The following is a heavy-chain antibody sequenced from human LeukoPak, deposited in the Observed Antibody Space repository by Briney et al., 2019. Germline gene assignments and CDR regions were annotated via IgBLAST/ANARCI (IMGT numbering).Heavy chain of an antibody. V-gene: IGHV1-46*01. D-gene: IGHD6-13*01. Sequence: ASVKVSCKASGYTFTSYYMHWVRQAPGQGLEWMGIINPSGGSTSYAQKFQGRVTMTRDTSTSTVYMELSSLRSEDTAVYCCARRGYSSSWYGDYFDYWGQGTLVTVSS. CDR1: GYTFTSYY. CDR3: ARRGYSSSWYGDYFDY. CDR2: INPSGGST. J-gene: IGHJ4*02.